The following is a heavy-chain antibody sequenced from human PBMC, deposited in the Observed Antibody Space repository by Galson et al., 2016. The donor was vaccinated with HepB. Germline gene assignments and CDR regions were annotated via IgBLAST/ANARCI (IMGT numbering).Heavy chain of an antibody. Sequence: SLRLSCAASGFTLSTYSMHWVRQAPGQGLQWVALLSFDGDKKEYADSVKGRLTISRDISNNTLFLQMNSLTTEDTAIYYCARDRNRWLQFTRAYYFGMDVWGQGTMVTVSS. J-gene: IGHJ6*02. CDR1: GFTLSTYS. CDR2: LSFDGDKK. V-gene: IGHV3-30*01. CDR3: ARDRNRWLQFTRAYYFGMDV. D-gene: IGHD5-24*01.